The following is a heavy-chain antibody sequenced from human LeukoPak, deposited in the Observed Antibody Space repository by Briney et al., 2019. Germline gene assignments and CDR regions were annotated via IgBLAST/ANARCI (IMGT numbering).Heavy chain of an antibody. Sequence: GGSLSLSCAASGFTFSRYSMNWVRQAPGKGLEWVSYISSSSSTIYYADSVKGRFTISRDNAKNSLYLQMNSLRDEDTPGYYCARLMVTRFDYWGQGTLVTVSS. CDR2: ISSSSSTI. D-gene: IGHD5-18*01. CDR3: ARLMVTRFDY. V-gene: IGHV3-48*02. J-gene: IGHJ4*02. CDR1: GFTFSRYS.